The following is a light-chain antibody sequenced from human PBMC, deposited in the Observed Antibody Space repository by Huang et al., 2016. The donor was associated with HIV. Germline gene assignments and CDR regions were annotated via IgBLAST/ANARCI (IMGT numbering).Light chain of an antibody. V-gene: IGKV3-15*01. J-gene: IGKJ1*01. CDR3: QQYNNWPPWT. Sequence: DIVMTQSTATLSVSPGERATLSCRASQSITSNLAWYQQKPGQAPRLLIYAASTRATGIPARFSGSGSGTEFTLSISSLQSEDFAVYYCQQYNNWPPWTFGQGTKVEIK. CDR1: QSITSN. CDR2: AAS.